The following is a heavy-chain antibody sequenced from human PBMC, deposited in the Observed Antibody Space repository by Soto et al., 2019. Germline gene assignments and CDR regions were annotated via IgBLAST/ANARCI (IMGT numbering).Heavy chain of an antibody. Sequence: QVQLVESGGGVVQPGRSLRLSCAASGFTFSSYGMHWVRQAPGKGLEWVAVISYDGSNKYYADSVKGRFTISRDNSKNTLYLQMNSLRAEDTAVYYCAKDRGCSSTSCYRYHYYYGMDVWGQGTTVTVSS. V-gene: IGHV3-30*18. J-gene: IGHJ6*02. CDR1: GFTFSSYG. CDR3: AKDRGCSSTSCYRYHYYYGMDV. CDR2: ISYDGSNK. D-gene: IGHD2-2*01.